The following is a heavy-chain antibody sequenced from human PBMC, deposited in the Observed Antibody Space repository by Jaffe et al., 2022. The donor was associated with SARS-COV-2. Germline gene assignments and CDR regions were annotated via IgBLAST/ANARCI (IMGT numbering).Heavy chain of an antibody. D-gene: IGHD4-17*01. CDR3: AGNYGDFYGRFES. J-gene: IGHJ5*01. CDR2: INSGGSTI. V-gene: IGHV3-74*01. CDR1: EFTFTSSW. Sequence: EVQLVESGGGLVQPGGSLRLSCAATEFTFTSSWMHWVRQAPGKGLVWVARINSGGSTISYADSVKGRFTISRDNAKKTLYLQMNSLRVEDTALYYCAGNYGDFYGRFESWGQGTLVTVSS.